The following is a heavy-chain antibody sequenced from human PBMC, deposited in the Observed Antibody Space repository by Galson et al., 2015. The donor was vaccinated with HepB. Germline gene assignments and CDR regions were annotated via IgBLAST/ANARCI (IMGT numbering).Heavy chain of an antibody. D-gene: IGHD6-13*01. CDR1: GYTLTELS. CDR3: ATVWKLGEQQLYHY. V-gene: IGHV1-24*01. J-gene: IGHJ4*02. CDR2: FDPEDGET. Sequence: SVKVSCKVSGYTLTELSMHWVRQAPGKGLEWMGGFDPEDGETIYAQKFQGRVTMTEDTSTDTAYMELSSLRSEDTAVYYCATVWKLGEQQLYHYWGQGTLVTVSS.